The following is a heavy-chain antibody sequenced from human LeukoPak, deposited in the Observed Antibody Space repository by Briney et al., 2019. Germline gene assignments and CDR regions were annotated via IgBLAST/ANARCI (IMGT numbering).Heavy chain of an antibody. CDR1: GYTFTSYG. CDR2: ISAYNGNT. Sequence: ASVKVSCKASGYTFTSYGISWVRQAPGQGLEWMGLISAYNGNTNYAQKLQGRVTMTTDTSTSTAYMELRSLRSDDTAVYYCARQALRYFDWLLSLQPSFDYWGQGTLVTVSS. J-gene: IGHJ4*02. V-gene: IGHV1-18*01. CDR3: ARQALRYFDWLLSLQPSFDY. D-gene: IGHD3-9*01.